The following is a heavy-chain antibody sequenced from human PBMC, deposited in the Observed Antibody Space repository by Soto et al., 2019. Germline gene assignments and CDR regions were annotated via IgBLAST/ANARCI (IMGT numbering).Heavy chain of an antibody. Sequence: QVQLVQSGAEVKKPGASVKVSCKASGYTFTSYAMHWVRQAPGQRLEWMGWINAGNGNTKYSQKFQGRVTITRDTSASTAYMELSSLRSEDTAVYYCARGDSGFGELLGCWFDPWGQGTLVTVSS. D-gene: IGHD3-10*01. J-gene: IGHJ5*02. CDR2: INAGNGNT. CDR1: GYTFTSYA. CDR3: ARGDSGFGELLGCWFDP. V-gene: IGHV1-3*01.